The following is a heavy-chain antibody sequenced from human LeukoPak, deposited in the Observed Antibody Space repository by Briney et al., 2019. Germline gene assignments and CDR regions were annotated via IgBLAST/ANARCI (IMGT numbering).Heavy chain of an antibody. J-gene: IGHJ4*02. V-gene: IGHV3-21*01. CDR2: ITTTFYT. D-gene: IGHD6-13*01. CDR3: ARVRANWYEHY. Sequence: GGPLRLSCAASGFTFSSYSFNWVRQVPGKGLEWVSSITTTFYTYYTDSVKGRFTISRDNAKNSLYLQMISLRAEDTAVYYCARVRANWYEHYWGQGTLVTVSS. CDR1: GFTFSSYS.